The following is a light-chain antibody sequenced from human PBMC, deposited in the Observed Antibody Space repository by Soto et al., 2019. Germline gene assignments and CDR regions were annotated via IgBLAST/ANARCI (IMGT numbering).Light chain of an antibody. J-gene: IGLJ2*01. CDR3: SSYAGNNKLV. V-gene: IGLV2-8*01. Sequence: QSALTQPPSASGSPGQSVTISCTGTSSDIGAYNYVSWYQQHPDKAPKLMIFEVSKRPAGVPDRFSGFKSGNTASLTASGLQAEDEADYYCSSYAGNNKLVFGGGTKLTVL. CDR1: SSDIGAYNY. CDR2: EVS.